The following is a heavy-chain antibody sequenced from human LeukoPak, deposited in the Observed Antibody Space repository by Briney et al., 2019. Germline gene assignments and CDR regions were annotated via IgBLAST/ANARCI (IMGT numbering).Heavy chain of an antibody. D-gene: IGHD5-12*01. CDR3: AKGVRSGYDRLDF. CDR1: GFTLKTYA. CDR2: LGSGGST. J-gene: IGHJ4*02. V-gene: IGHV3-23*01. Sequence: GGSLRLSCEVSGFTLKTYAMSWVRQAPGKGLEWVSTLGSGGSTFYADSVKGRFTISRDNSKNTLYLQMNSLRVEDTAVYYCAKGVRSGYDRLDFWGQGTLVTVSS.